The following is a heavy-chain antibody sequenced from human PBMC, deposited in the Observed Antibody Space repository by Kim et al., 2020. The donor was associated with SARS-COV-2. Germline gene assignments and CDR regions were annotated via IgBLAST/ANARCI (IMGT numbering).Heavy chain of an antibody. J-gene: IGHJ4*02. CDR2: ISYDGSKK. D-gene: IGHD3-3*02. CDR1: GFTFSNYG. V-gene: IGHV3-30*03. Sequence: GGSLRLSCAASGFTFSNYGIHWVRQAPGRGLEWVALISYDGSKKYYADSVRGRFTISRDNSKNTLFLQMDSLRAEDTAVYYCTHFVNWGQGTPVTVSS. CDR3: THFVN.